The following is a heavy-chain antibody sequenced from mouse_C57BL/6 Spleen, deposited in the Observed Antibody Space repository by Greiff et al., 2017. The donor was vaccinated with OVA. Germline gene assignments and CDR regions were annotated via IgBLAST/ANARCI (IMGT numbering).Heavy chain of an antibody. CDR1: GYTFTDYE. CDR3: TRQGVTTRYFDV. Sequence: QVQLKQSGAELVRPGASVTLSCKASGYTFTDYEMHWVKQTPVHGLEWIGAIDPETGGTAYNQKFKGKAILTADKSSSTAYMELRSLTSEDSAVYYCTRQGVTTRYFDVWGTGTTVTVSS. V-gene: IGHV1-15*01. CDR2: IDPETGGT. D-gene: IGHD2-2*01. J-gene: IGHJ1*03.